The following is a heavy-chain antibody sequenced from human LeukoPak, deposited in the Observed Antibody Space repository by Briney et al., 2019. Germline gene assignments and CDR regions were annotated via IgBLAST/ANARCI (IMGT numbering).Heavy chain of an antibody. CDR3: ARVTGYVMEDYFDY. Sequence: SETLSLTCTVSGGSTSSSSHYWAWIRQPPGKGLEWIGIIYYSGSTNYNPSLKSRVTISVDTSKNQFSLRLSSVTAADTAVYYCARVTGYVMEDYFDYWGQGTLVTVSS. V-gene: IGHV4-39*07. D-gene: IGHD6-13*01. CDR1: GGSTSSSSHY. J-gene: IGHJ4*02. CDR2: IYYSGST.